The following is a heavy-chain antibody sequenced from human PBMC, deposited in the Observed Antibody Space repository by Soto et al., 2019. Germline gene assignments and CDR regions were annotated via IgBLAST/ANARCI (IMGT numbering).Heavy chain of an antibody. J-gene: IGHJ6*02. V-gene: IGHV3-48*03. CDR2: ISSSGSTI. CDR3: AILFNWNYEPDYYYGMDV. CDR1: GFTFSSYE. Sequence: GGSLRLSCAASGFTFSSYEMNWVRQAPGKGLEWVSYISSSGSTIYYADSVKGRFTISRDNAKNSLYLQMNSLRAEDTAVYYCAILFNWNYEPDYYYGMDVWGQGTTVTVSS. D-gene: IGHD1-7*01.